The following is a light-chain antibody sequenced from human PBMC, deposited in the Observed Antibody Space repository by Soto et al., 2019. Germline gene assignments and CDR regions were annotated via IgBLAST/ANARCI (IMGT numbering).Light chain of an antibody. CDR3: RSYTSSSTRV. Sequence: QSVLTQPASVSGSPGQSITISCTGTSSDVGGYHYVSWYQQHPGKAPKLMIYDVSNRPSGVSNRFSGSKSGNTASLTISGLQAEDEADYYCRSYTSSSTRVFGTGTKVTVL. J-gene: IGLJ1*01. CDR2: DVS. CDR1: SSDVGGYHY. V-gene: IGLV2-14*01.